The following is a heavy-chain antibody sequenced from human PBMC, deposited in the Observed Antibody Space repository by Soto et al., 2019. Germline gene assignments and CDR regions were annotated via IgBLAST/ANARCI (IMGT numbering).Heavy chain of an antibody. V-gene: IGHV4-59*08. CDR3: AGYCGGDCHPSDY. Sequence: QVQLQESGPGLVKPSETLSLTCTVSGGSISSYYWSWIRQPPGKGLEWIGYIYYSGSTNYNPSLKSRVTISVDTSKTQFSLKLSSVTAADTAVYYCAGYCGGDCHPSDYWGQGTLVTVSS. J-gene: IGHJ4*02. CDR2: IYYSGST. CDR1: GGSISSYY. D-gene: IGHD2-21*01.